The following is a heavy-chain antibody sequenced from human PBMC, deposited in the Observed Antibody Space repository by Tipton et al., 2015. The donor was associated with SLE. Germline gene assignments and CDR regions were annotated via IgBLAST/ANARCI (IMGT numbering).Heavy chain of an antibody. CDR2: IDYSGST. J-gene: IGHJ4*02. Sequence: TLSLTCTVSGGSISSYYWSWIRQPPGKGLEWIGYIDYSGSTNYNPSLKSRVTISVDTSKNQFSLKLSSVTAADTAVYYCARVHPWGLFDYWGQGTLVTVSS. D-gene: IGHD3-16*01. CDR3: ARVHPWGLFDY. V-gene: IGHV4-59*01. CDR1: GGSISSYY.